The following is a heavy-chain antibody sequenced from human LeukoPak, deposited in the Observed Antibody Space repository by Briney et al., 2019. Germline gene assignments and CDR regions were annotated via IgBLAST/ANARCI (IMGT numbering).Heavy chain of an antibody. Sequence: SETLSLTCAVYGGSFSGYYWSWIRQPPGNGLEWIGEINHSGSTNYNPSLKSRVTISVDTSKNQFSLKLSSVTAADTAVYYCARGYCSSTSCYIVYVPDAFDIWGQGTMVTVSS. CDR2: INHSGST. V-gene: IGHV4-34*01. CDR3: ARGYCSSTSCYIVYVPDAFDI. D-gene: IGHD2-2*02. CDR1: GGSFSGYY. J-gene: IGHJ3*02.